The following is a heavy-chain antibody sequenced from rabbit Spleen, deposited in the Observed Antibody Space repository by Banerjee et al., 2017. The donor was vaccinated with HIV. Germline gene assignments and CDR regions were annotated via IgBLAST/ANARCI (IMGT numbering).Heavy chain of an antibody. V-gene: IGHV1S40*01. Sequence: QSLEESGGGLVKPGASLTLTCKASGFSFNSGYDMCWVRQAPGKGLEWIACIAAGRSGNTYSATWAKGRFTLSKTSSTTVTLQMTSLTGADTATYFCARDLDDVIGWNFGWWGPGTLVTVS. J-gene: IGHJ4*01. CDR3: ARDLDDVIGWNFGW. D-gene: IGHD1-1*01. CDR1: GFSFNSGYD. CDR2: IAAGRSGNT.